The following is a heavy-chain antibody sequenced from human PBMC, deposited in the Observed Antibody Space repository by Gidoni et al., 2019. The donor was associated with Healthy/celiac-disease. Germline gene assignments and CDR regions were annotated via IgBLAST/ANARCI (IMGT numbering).Heavy chain of an antibody. CDR1: GFTFDDYA. CDR3: AKGGYCTNGVCYQFDY. CDR2: ISWNSGSI. D-gene: IGHD2-8*01. V-gene: IGHV3-9*01. J-gene: IGHJ4*02. Sequence: EVQLVESGGGLVQPGRSLRLSCAASGFTFDDYAMTWVRQAPGKGLEWVSGISWNSGSIGYADSVKGRFTISRDNAKNSLYLQMNSLRAEDTALYYCAKGGYCTNGVCYQFDYWGQGTLVTVSS.